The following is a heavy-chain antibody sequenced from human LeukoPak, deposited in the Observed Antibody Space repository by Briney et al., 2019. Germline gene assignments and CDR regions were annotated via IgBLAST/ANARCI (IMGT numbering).Heavy chain of an antibody. J-gene: IGHJ6*02. V-gene: IGHV3-23*01. Sequence: GGSLRLSCVASGFSFSNYAMSWVRQVPGKGLEWVSVISGTSGTTYYADSVKGRFIISRDNAKNSLYLQMSNLRAEDTAVYFCARGGGLDVWGQGATVTVSS. D-gene: IGHD3-16*01. CDR3: ARGGGLDV. CDR1: GFSFSNYA. CDR2: ISGTSGTT.